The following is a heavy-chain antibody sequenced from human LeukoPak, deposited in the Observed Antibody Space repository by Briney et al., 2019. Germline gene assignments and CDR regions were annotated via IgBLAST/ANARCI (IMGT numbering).Heavy chain of an antibody. CDR2: FDPEDGET. Sequence: GASVKVSCKVSGYTLTELSMHWVRQAPGKGLEWMGGFDPEDGETIYAQKFQGRVTMTEDTSTDTAYMELSSLRSEDTAVYYCATKDHGDYERDFDYWGQGTLVTVSS. CDR3: ATKDHGDYERDFDY. CDR1: GYTLTELS. D-gene: IGHD4-17*01. J-gene: IGHJ4*02. V-gene: IGHV1-24*01.